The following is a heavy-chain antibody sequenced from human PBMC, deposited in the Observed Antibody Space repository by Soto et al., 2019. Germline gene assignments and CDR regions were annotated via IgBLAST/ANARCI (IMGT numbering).Heavy chain of an antibody. D-gene: IGHD4-17*01. V-gene: IGHV4-34*01. CDR1: GGSFSGYY. CDR2: INHSGST. J-gene: IGHJ6*03. CDR3: ARPPKRTVTTGYYYYYYTDV. Sequence: PSETLSLTCAVYGGSFSGYYWSWIRQPPGKGLEWIGEINHSGSTNYNPSLKSRVTISVDTSKNQFSLKLSSVTAADTAVYYCARPPKRTVTTGYYYYYYTDVWGKGTTVTVSS.